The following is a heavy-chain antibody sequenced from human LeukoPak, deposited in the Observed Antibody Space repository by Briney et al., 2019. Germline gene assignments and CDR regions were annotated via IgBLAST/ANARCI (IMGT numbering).Heavy chain of an antibody. Sequence: GGSLRLSCAASGFTFSDYYMSWVRQAPGKGLEWVSYISSRSSSTDYADSVKGRFTISRDNAKKSLYLQMNSLRAEDTAVYYCARRDDVFEIWGQGTRVTVS. J-gene: IGHJ3*02. CDR3: ARRDDVFEI. CDR1: GFTFSDYY. CDR2: ISSRSSST. V-gene: IGHV3-11*03.